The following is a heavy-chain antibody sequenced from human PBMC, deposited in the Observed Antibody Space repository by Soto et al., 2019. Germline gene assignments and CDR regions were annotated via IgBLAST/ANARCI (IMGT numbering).Heavy chain of an antibody. J-gene: IGHJ4*02. CDR3: ARVLEYRDGYISNFDY. V-gene: IGHV1-69*01. CDR1: GGSFRNYP. Sequence: QVQLVQSGAVVKKPGSSVKVYCKASGGSFRNYPFNWVRQSPGQGLEWMGGIIPIVGVPNYAQEFQGRVTITADESTTTVYLEMSSLRSEHTAVSDCARVLEYRDGYISNFDYWGKGTLVTVSS. CDR2: IIPIVGVP. D-gene: IGHD5-12*01.